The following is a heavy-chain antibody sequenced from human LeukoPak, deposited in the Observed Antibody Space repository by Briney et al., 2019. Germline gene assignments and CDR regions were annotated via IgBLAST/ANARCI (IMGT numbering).Heavy chain of an antibody. Sequence: SETLSLTCTVTGDSISSGTYYWGWIRQPPGKGLEWIGTIYYSMTTYYNSSLKSRATISVDTSKNQFSLKLRSVTAADTAVYYCVRHRIIRDIVTGDYFDYWGQGTLVTVSS. V-gene: IGHV4-39*01. CDR1: GDSISSGTYY. D-gene: IGHD3-9*01. CDR2: IYYSMTT. J-gene: IGHJ4*02. CDR3: VRHRIIRDIVTGDYFDY.